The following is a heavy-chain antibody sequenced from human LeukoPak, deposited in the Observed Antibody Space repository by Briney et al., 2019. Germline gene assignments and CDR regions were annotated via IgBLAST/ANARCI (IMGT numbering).Heavy chain of an antibody. CDR2: INPNSGGT. D-gene: IGHD6-13*01. V-gene: IGHV1-2*02. J-gene: IGHJ5*02. Sequence: GASVKVSCKASGYTFTGYYMHWVRQAPGQGLEWMGWINPNSGGTNYAQKFQGRVTMTRDTSISTAYMELSRLRSDDTAVYYCAGVWGIAAAGNWFDPWGQGTLVTVSS. CDR1: GYTFTGYY. CDR3: AGVWGIAAAGNWFDP.